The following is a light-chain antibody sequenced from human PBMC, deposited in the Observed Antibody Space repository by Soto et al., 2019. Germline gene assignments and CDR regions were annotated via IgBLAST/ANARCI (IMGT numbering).Light chain of an antibody. Sequence: DKQMTQSPSSLSAYVGDTVTITCRASRGVGNDLAWYQQKPGKVPKLLVYDASTLQSGVPSRFSASGSGTYFTLTINSLQPEDFATYYCQQTYNMPRTFGPGTKVDIK. CDR2: DAS. V-gene: IGKV1-27*01. J-gene: IGKJ3*01. CDR1: RGVGND. CDR3: QQTYNMPRT.